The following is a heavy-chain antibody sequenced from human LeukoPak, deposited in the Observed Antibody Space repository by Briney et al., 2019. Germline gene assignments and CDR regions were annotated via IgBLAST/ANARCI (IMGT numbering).Heavy chain of an antibody. D-gene: IGHD1-26*01. CDR2: INSDGSST. CDR3: ARGQQSGSYFYYGLDV. J-gene: IGHJ6*02. V-gene: IGHV3-74*01. CDR1: GFTFSSYW. Sequence: GGSLRLSCAASGFTFSSYWMHWVRQPPGKGLVWVSRINSDGSSTSYADSVKGRFTISRDSAKNTLYLLMNSLRAEDTAVYYCARGQQSGSYFYYGLDVWGQGTTVTVSS.